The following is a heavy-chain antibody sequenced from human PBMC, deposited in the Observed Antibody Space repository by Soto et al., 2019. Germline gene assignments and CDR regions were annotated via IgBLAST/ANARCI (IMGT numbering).Heavy chain of an antibody. J-gene: IGHJ6*02. CDR1: GFTFSDYY. Sequence: QVQLVESGGGLVKPGGSLRLSCAASGFTFSDYYMSWIRQAPGKGLEWVSYISSSGSTIYYADSVKGRFTISRDNAKNSLYRQMNSLRAEDTAVYYCARDRMTRGYSYGYYYYGMDVWGQGTTVTVSS. CDR2: ISSSGSTI. V-gene: IGHV3-11*01. CDR3: ARDRMTRGYSYGYYYYGMDV. D-gene: IGHD5-18*01.